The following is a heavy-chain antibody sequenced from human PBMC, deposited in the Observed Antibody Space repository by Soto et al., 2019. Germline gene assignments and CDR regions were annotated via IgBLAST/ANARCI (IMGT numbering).Heavy chain of an antibody. V-gene: IGHV3-48*01. CDR3: ARARGSGWYLSDYFDY. Sequence: GGSLRLSCAASGFTFSSYSMNWVRQAPGKGLEWVSYISSSSSTIYYADSVKGRFTISRDNAKNSLYLQMNSLRAEDTAVYYCARARGSGWYLSDYFDYWGQGTLVTVSS. CDR2: ISSSSSTI. J-gene: IGHJ4*02. CDR1: GFTFSSYS. D-gene: IGHD6-19*01.